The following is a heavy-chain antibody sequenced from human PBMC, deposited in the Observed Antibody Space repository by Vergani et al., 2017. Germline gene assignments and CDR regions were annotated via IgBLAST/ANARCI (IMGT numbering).Heavy chain of an antibody. V-gene: IGHV3-7*01. J-gene: IGHJ3*02. CDR1: GFTFSNAW. CDR3: ARALLFWGMSAFDI. D-gene: IGHD3-10*01. Sequence: EVQLVESGGGLVKPGGSLRLSCAASGFTFSNAWMSWVRQAPGKGLEWVANIKQDGSEKYYVDSVKGRFTISRDNAKNSLYLQMNSLRAEDTAVYYCARALLFWGMSAFDIWGQGTMVTVSS. CDR2: IKQDGSEK.